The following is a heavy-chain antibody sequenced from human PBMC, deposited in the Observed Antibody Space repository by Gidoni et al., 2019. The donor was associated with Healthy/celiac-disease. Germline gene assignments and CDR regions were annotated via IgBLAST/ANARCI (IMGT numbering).Heavy chain of an antibody. V-gene: IGHV1-69*01. J-gene: IGHJ6*02. CDR1: GGTVSSYA. CDR2: IIPIFGTA. CDR3: ASSPTDSSSWPQNYYYYGMDV. D-gene: IGHD6-13*01. Sequence: QVQLGQSGAEGKKTGASVTVSCKASGGTVSSYAISLVRQAPGQGLEWMGGIIPIFGTANYAQKFQGRVTITADESTSTAYMELSSLRSEDTAVYYCASSPTDSSSWPQNYYYYGMDVWGQGTTVTVSS.